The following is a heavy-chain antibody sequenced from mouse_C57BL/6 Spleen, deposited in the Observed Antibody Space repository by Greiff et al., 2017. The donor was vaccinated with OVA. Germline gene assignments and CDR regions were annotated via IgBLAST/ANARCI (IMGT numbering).Heavy chain of an antibody. CDR2: INPNNGGT. Sequence: EVQLQQSGPELVKPGASVKIPCKASGYTFTDYNMDWVKQSHGKSLEWIGDINPNNGGTIYNQKFKGKATLTVDKSSSTAYMELRSLTSEDTAVYYCASGNFITTVVATDYYAMDYWGQGTSVTVSS. V-gene: IGHV1-18*01. CDR3: ASGNFITTVVATDYYAMDY. D-gene: IGHD1-1*01. CDR1: GYTFTDYN. J-gene: IGHJ4*01.